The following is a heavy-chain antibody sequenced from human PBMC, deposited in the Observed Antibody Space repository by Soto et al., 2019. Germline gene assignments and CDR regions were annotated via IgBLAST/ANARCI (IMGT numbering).Heavy chain of an antibody. CDR2: INSDGTTI. J-gene: IGHJ3*02. CDR1: GFNFGPFW. D-gene: IGHD3-10*01. V-gene: IGHV3-74*01. CDR3: ARDRGYPDSFNI. Sequence: GGSLRLSCAASGFNFGPFWMHWVRQAPGKGLVWVSHINSDGTTIVYADSVKGRFTISRDNAKNTLYLQMNSLRVEDTAVYYCARDRGYPDSFNIWGQGTRVTVS.